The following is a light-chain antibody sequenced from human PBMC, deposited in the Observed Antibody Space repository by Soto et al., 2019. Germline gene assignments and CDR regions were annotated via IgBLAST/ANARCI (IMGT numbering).Light chain of an antibody. CDR3: QQYAGSRT. Sequence: EIVLTQSPGTLSLSPGERATLSCRASQSVSSSYLAWSQQKPGQAPRLLIYGASSRATGIPDRFSGSGSGTDFTLTISRLEPEDFAVYYCQQYAGSRTFGQGTKLDI. CDR1: QSVSSSY. CDR2: GAS. V-gene: IGKV3-20*01. J-gene: IGKJ1*01.